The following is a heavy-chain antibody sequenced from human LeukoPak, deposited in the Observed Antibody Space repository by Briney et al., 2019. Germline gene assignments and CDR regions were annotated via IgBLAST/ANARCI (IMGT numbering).Heavy chain of an antibody. CDR2: NNHRGST. D-gene: IGHD2-2*02. Sequence: SETLALTCPVYGGAFSGYYWSWIRQPPGKGLEWVGGNNHRGSTNYNPSLKSRVTVSLDTSKNQFSLKLSSVIAADTAVYYCAREGGYCNSGYCYISLDYWGQGALLTVSS. V-gene: IGHV4-34*01. CDR1: GGAFSGYY. J-gene: IGHJ4*02. CDR3: AREGGYCNSGYCYISLDY.